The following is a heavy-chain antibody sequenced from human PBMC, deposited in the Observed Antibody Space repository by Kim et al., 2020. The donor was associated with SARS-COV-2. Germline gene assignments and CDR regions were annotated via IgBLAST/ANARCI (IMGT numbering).Heavy chain of an antibody. V-gene: IGHV4-34*01. D-gene: IGHD3-9*01. Sequence: SETLSLTCAVYGGSFSGYYWSWIRQPPGKGLEWIGEINHSGSTNYNPSLKSRVTISVDTSKNQFSLKLSSVTAADTAVYYCARVPQYYYDILTGYYNKYYYYGMDVWGQGTTVTVSS. CDR3: ARVPQYYYDILTGYYNKYYYYGMDV. CDR2: INHSGST. J-gene: IGHJ6*02. CDR1: GGSFSGYY.